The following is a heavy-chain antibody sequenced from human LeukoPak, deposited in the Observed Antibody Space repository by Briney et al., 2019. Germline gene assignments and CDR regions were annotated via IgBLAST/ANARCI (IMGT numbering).Heavy chain of an antibody. V-gene: IGHV4-38-2*02. D-gene: IGHD4-17*01. CDR1: GGSISSYY. Sequence: SETLSLTRTVSGGSISSYYWGWIRQPPGKGLEWIGSIYHSGSTYYNPSLKSRVTISVDTSKNQFSLKLSSVTAADTAVYYCARDGDYVYFDYWGKGTLVTVSS. CDR3: ARDGDYVYFDY. CDR2: IYHSGST. J-gene: IGHJ4*02.